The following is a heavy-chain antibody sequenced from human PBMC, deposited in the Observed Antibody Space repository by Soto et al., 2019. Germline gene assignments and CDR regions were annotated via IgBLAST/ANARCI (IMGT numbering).Heavy chain of an antibody. CDR2: IRSKAYGGTT. CDR3: TGKDIVATIGHEGDGY. V-gene: IGHV3-49*03. J-gene: IGHJ4*02. CDR1: GFTFGDYA. Sequence: GGSLRLSCTASGFTFGDYAMSWFRQAPGKGLEWVGFIRSKAYGGTTEYAASVKGRFTISRDDSKSIAYLQMNSLKTEDTAVYYCTGKDIVATIGHEGDGYWGQGTLVTVSS. D-gene: IGHD5-12*01.